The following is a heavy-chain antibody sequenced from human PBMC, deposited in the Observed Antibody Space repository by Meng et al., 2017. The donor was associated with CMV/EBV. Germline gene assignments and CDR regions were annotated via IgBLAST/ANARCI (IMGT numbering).Heavy chain of an antibody. J-gene: IGHJ4*02. CDR1: EFTFSNYA. D-gene: IGHD2-15*01. CDR3: ARDLCGDSSCSPFGY. Sequence: GESLKISCAASEFTFSNYAIHWVRRAPGKGLEWVAVTSYDGSTKHYADSVKGRFTISRDNYKNTVFLQMNSLRPEDTAVYYCARDLCGDSSCSPFGYWGQGALVTVSS. CDR2: TSYDGSTK. V-gene: IGHV3-30-3*01.